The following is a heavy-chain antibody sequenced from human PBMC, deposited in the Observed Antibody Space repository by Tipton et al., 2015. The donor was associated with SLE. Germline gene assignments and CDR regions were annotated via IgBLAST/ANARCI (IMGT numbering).Heavy chain of an antibody. CDR3: ARVVTVVATHYYDMDV. CDR1: GGYITSDIYY. J-gene: IGHJ6*02. CDR2: VYESGTT. D-gene: IGHD2-15*01. Sequence: TLSLTCFVSGGYITSDIYYWGWIRQPPGKGLEWIGSVYESGTTYYNLSLKSRVTMSVDTSKTQFSLKLSSLTAADTAVYYCARVVTVVATHYYDMDVWGQGTTVTVSS. V-gene: IGHV4-39*07.